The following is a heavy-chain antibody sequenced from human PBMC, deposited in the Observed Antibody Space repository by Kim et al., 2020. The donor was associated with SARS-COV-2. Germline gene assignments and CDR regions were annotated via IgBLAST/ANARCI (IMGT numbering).Heavy chain of an antibody. Sequence: ASVKVSCKASGYTFTSYAMNWVRQAPGQGLEWMGWINTNTGNPTYAQGFTGRFVFSLDTSVSTAYLQISSLKAEDTAVYYCASGYCSSTSCYGYYYGMDVWGQGTTVTVSS. D-gene: IGHD2-2*01. J-gene: IGHJ6*02. V-gene: IGHV7-4-1*02. CDR3: ASGYCSSTSCYGYYYGMDV. CDR1: GYTFTSYA. CDR2: INTNTGNP.